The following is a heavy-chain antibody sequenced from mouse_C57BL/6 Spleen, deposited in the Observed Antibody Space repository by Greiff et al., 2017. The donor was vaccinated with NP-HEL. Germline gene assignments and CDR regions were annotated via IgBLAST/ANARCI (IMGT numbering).Heavy chain of an antibody. Sequence: VQLQQPGAELVMPGASVKLSCKASGYTFTSYWMHWVKQRPGQGLEWIGEIDPSDSYTNYNQKFKGKSTLTVDKSSSTAYMQLSSLTSEDSAVYYCARGDDYDDAMDYWGQGTSVTVSS. V-gene: IGHV1-69*01. CDR1: GYTFTSYW. CDR3: ARGDDYDDAMDY. J-gene: IGHJ4*01. D-gene: IGHD2-4*01. CDR2: IDPSDSYT.